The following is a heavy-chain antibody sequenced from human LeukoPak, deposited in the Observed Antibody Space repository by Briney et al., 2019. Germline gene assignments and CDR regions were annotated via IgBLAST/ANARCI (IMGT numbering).Heavy chain of an antibody. CDR2: INQDGSIQ. V-gene: IGHV3-7*01. CDR3: SRSLDY. J-gene: IGHJ4*02. Sequence: GGSLRLSCAASGFPFSDYWMDWARQAPGKGMEWVANINQDGSIQYYADSVRGRFIISRNNAKNSLYLQMYSLRAEDTAIYFCSRSLDYLGQGALVTVSS. CDR1: GFPFSDYW.